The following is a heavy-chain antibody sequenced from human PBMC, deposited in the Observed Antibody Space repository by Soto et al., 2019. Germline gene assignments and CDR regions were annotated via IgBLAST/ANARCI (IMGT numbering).Heavy chain of an antibody. Sequence: GGSLRLSCAASGFTFSDYYMSWIRQAPGKGLEWVSYISSSSSYTNYADSVKGRFTISRDSAKNSLYLQMNSLRAEDTAVYYCASRHYYDSSGYYYWGQGTLVTVSS. CDR2: ISSSSSYT. D-gene: IGHD3-22*01. CDR3: ASRHYYDSSGYYY. V-gene: IGHV3-11*06. CDR1: GFTFSDYY. J-gene: IGHJ4*02.